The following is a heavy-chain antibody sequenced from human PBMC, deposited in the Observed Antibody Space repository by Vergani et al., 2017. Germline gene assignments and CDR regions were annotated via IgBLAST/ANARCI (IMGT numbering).Heavy chain of an antibody. D-gene: IGHD3-10*01. CDR1: GGTFSSYT. J-gene: IGHJ4*02. CDR2: IIPILGIA. Sequence: QVQLVQSGAEVKKPGSSVKVSCKASGGTFSSYTISWVRQAPGQGLEWMGRIIPILGIANYAQKFQGRVTITADKSTSTAYMELSSLRSEDTAVYYCAKDFLLWFGELGNFDYWGQGTLVTVSS. V-gene: IGHV1-69*09. CDR3: AKDFLLWFGELGNFDY.